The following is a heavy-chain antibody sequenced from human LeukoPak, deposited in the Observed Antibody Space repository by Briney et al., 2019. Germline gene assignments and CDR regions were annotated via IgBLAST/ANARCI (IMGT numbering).Heavy chain of an antibody. CDR2: IRYDGSNK. CDR3: AKKGSVYFDY. CDR1: GFTFSSYG. V-gene: IGHV3-30*02. Sequence: GGSLRLSCAASGFTFSSYGMHWVRQAPGKGMEWVAFIRYDGSNKYYADSVKGRFTISRDNSKNTLYLQMNSLRAEDTAVYYCAKKGSVYFDYWGQGTLVTVSS. J-gene: IGHJ4*02.